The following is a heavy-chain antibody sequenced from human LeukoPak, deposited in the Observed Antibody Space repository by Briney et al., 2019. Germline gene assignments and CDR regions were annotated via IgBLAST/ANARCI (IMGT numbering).Heavy chain of an antibody. CDR1: GFTFSSYA. D-gene: IGHD3-22*01. CDR2: ISYDGSNK. Sequence: GRSLRLSCAASGFTFSSYAMHWVRQAPGKGLEWVAVISYDGSNKYYADSVKGRFTISRDNSKNTLYLQMNSLRAEDTAVYYCAKGRYDSSGYWPSWGQGTLVTVSS. CDR3: AKGRYDSSGYWPS. V-gene: IGHV3-30-3*01. J-gene: IGHJ4*02.